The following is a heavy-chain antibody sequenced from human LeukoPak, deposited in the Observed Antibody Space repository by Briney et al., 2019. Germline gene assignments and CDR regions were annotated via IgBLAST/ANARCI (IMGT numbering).Heavy chain of an antibody. Sequence: GRSLRLSCAASGFTFSDYAMHWVRQAPGKGLEWVAVIWYDGSNKYYADSVKGRFTISRDNSKNTLYLQMNSLRAEDTAVYYCARAPRCSSTSCYFFDYWGQGTLVTVSS. D-gene: IGHD2-2*01. CDR3: ARAPRCSSTSCYFFDY. J-gene: IGHJ4*02. CDR1: GFTFSDYA. V-gene: IGHV3-33*08. CDR2: IWYDGSNK.